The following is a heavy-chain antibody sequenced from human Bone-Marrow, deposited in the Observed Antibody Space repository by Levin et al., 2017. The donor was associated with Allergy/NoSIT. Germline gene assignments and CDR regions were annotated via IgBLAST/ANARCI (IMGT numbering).Heavy chain of an antibody. J-gene: IGHJ4*02. CDR3: ASGGVTDEGVVRF. Sequence: KISCKASGGAFIIYAFSWVRQAPGQGLEWMGGIIPMSRTTNYGQNFQGRVTITADESTSTAYMELSNLRSDDTAVYYCASGGVTDEGVVRFWGQGTLVSISS. CDR2: IIPMSRTT. CDR1: GGAFIIYA. D-gene: IGHD2-15*01. V-gene: IGHV1-69*01.